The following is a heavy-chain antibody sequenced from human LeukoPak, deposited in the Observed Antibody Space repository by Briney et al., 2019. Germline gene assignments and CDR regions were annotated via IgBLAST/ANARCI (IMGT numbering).Heavy chain of an antibody. V-gene: IGHV4-4*07. Sequence: LETLSLTCTVSGGSIGGYYWSWIRQPAGKGLDWIGRIYTSGSSNYNPSLKSRVTMSVDTSKNQFSLNLRSVTAADTAVYYCARGPVIPAAKFDYWGQGTLVTVSS. CDR3: ARGPVIPAAKFDY. J-gene: IGHJ4*02. CDR2: IYTSGSS. D-gene: IGHD2-2*01. CDR1: GGSIGGYY.